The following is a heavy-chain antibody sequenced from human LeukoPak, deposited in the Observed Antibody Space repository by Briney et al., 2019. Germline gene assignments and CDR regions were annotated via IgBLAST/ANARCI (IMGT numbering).Heavy chain of an antibody. Sequence: PSETLSLTCTVSGGSISGYYWSWIRQPAGKGLEWIGSIYYSGSTYYNPSLKSRVTISVDTSKNQFSLKLSSVTAADTAVYYCARHPSTYYYDSSGSDYWGQGTLVTVSS. CDR1: GGSISGYY. CDR3: ARHPSTYYYDSSGSDY. J-gene: IGHJ4*02. V-gene: IGHV4-59*05. CDR2: IYYSGST. D-gene: IGHD3-22*01.